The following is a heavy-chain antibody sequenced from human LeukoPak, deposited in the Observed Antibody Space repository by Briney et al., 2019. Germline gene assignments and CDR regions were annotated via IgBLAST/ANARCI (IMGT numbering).Heavy chain of an antibody. V-gene: IGHV4-31*03. CDR2: IDYSGAA. Sequence: TSETLSLTCTVSGGSISSGGYYWSWIRQLPGKGLEWIGYIDYSGAAYYNPSLKSRVTIPIDTSKNQFSVKLSSVTAADTAVYYCARDSYSSSIRWFDSWGQGTLVIVSS. CDR3: ARDSYSSSIRWFDS. CDR1: GGSISSGGYY. J-gene: IGHJ5*01. D-gene: IGHD6-6*01.